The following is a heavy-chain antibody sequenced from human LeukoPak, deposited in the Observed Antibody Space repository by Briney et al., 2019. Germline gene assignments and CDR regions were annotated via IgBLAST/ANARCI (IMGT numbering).Heavy chain of an antibody. V-gene: IGHV3-7*01. CDR1: GFTFTNYW. CDR2: INQDGSGE. J-gene: IGHJ3*02. Sequence: GGSLRLSCTASGFTFTNYWMTWVRQAPGKGLEWVANINQDGSGESYVDSVKGRFTISRDNAKNSVSLQMHGLRVEDTAVYYCARHWWHGLDIWGHGTLVTVSS. CDR3: ARHWWHGLDI. D-gene: IGHD2-8*02.